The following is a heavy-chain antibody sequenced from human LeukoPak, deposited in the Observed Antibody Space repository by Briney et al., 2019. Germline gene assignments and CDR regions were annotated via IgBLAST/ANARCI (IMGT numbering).Heavy chain of an antibody. CDR2: IYHSGST. J-gene: IGHJ3*02. D-gene: IGHD3-22*01. Sequence: SETLSLTCTVSGYSISSDYYWGWIRQPPGKGLEWIGNIYHSGSTYYNPSLKSRVTISVDTSKNQFSLKLNSVTAADTAVYYCAKSNGYGLIDIWGQGAMVTVSS. CDR1: GYSISSDYY. CDR3: AKSNGYGLIDI. V-gene: IGHV4-38-2*02.